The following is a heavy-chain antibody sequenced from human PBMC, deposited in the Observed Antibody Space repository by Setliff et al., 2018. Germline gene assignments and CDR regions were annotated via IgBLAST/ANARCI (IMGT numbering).Heavy chain of an antibody. Sequence: GGSLRLSCAASGFVFDSYGMHWVRQAPGKGLEWVGRIRNKDNSYTTEYAASVKGRFTISRDNAENSLTLQMNSLRVEDTAVYYCSRDLQGSGDYVVDYWGQGTLVTVSS. CDR2: IRNKDNSYTT. CDR1: GFVFDSYG. D-gene: IGHD4-17*01. V-gene: IGHV3-72*01. J-gene: IGHJ4*02. CDR3: SRDLQGSGDYVVDY.